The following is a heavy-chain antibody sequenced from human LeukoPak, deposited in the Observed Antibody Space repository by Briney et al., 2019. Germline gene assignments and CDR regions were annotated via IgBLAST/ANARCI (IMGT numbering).Heavy chain of an antibody. CDR1: GFTFSSYS. J-gene: IGHJ4*02. V-gene: IGHV3-21*01. CDR3: ARGFDTMVRGVIDFDY. CDR2: ISSSSSYI. D-gene: IGHD3-10*01. Sequence: GGSLRLSCVASGFTFSSYSMNWVRQAPGKGLEWVSSISSSSSYIYYADSVKGRFTISRDNAKNSLYLQMNSLRAEDTAVYYCARGFDTMVRGVIDFDYWGQGTLVTVSS.